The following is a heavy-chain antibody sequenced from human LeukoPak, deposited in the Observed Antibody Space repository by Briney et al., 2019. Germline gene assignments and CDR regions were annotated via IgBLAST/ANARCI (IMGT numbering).Heavy chain of an antibody. CDR1: GITLSNYG. D-gene: IGHD3/OR15-3a*01. CDR3: PKRGVVIRVILVGFHKEAYYFES. V-gene: IGHV3-23*01. CDR2: ICDRCGNT. J-gene: IGHJ4*02. Sequence: GGSLRLSCAVSGITLSNYGMSWLRQAPGKGLEWVAGICDRCGNTKYADSVKGRFTISRDNPKHTLYLQMKSLRAEDKAVYFCPKRGVVIRVILVGFHKEAYYFESWGQGALLTVSS.